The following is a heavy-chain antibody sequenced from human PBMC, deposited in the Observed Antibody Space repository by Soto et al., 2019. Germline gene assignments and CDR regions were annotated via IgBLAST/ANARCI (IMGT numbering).Heavy chain of an antibody. CDR3: ARGGDCRSTSCYRANWFDP. D-gene: IGHD2-2*02. V-gene: IGHV4-34*01. CDR1: GGSFSGYY. CDR2: INHSGST. Sequence: QVQLQQWGAGLLKPSETLSLTCAVYGGSFSGYYWSWIRQPPGKGLEWIGEINHSGSTNYNPSLESRVTLSVDTFKNQFSLKLSSVTAADTAVYYCARGGDCRSTSCYRANWFDPWGQGTLVTVSS. J-gene: IGHJ5*02.